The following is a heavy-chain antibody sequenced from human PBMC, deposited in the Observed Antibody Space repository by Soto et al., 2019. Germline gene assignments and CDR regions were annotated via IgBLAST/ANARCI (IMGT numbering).Heavy chain of an antibody. Sequence: VQLVESGGGLVQPGGSLRLSCEASGFTFGNYDMHWVRQGTGKGLEWVSGISAAGDPDYADSVEGRFTISRENAQNSFFLQMNSLRVGDTAVYYCARTDRDFYGLDVWGQGTTVIVSS. CDR1: GFTFGNYD. J-gene: IGHJ6*02. CDR3: ARTDRDFYGLDV. V-gene: IGHV3-13*05. CDR2: ISAAGDP.